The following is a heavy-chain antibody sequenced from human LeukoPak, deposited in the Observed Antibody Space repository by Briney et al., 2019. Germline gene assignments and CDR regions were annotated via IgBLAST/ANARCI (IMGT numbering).Heavy chain of an antibody. V-gene: IGHV5-51*01. CDR1: GYSFTTYW. J-gene: IGHJ4*02. CDR2: MYPGDSDI. Sequence: GESLKISCQGSGYSFTTYWIGWVRQMPGNGLEWMGIMYPGDSDIRYSPSFQGQVTISDDKSISTAYLQWNSLEASDSAIYYCARRGDSDFRIDWGQGTLVTVSS. CDR3: ARRGDSDFRID. D-gene: IGHD2-21*02.